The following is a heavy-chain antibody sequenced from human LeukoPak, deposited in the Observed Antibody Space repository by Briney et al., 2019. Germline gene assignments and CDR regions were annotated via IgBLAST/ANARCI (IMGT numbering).Heavy chain of an antibody. Sequence: PGGSLRLSCAASGFTFSSCWMSWVRQAPGKGLEWVANIKQDGSEKYYVDSVKGRFTISRDNAKNSLYLQMNSLRAEDTAVYYCAREQYYYDSSGYFAYWGQGTLVTVSS. V-gene: IGHV3-7*01. CDR2: IKQDGSEK. CDR3: AREQYYYDSSGYFAY. D-gene: IGHD3-22*01. J-gene: IGHJ4*02. CDR1: GFTFSSCW.